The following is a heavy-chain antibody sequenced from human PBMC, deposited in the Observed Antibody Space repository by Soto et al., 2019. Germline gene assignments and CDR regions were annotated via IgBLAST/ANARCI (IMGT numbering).Heavy chain of an antibody. J-gene: IGHJ4*02. Sequence: VQLVETGGGSIQPGGSLRLACAASGFIVSAYYMTWVRQAPGKGLEWVSVIYGGGRTYYADSVKGRFTISRDNSKNTLYLQMDSLRAEDTAVYYCGRGEHILALKSSNYYFDFWSQGTLVTVSS. CDR2: IYGGGRT. V-gene: IGHV3-53*02. CDR1: GFIVSAYY. D-gene: IGHD2-21*01. CDR3: GRGEHILALKSSNYYFDF.